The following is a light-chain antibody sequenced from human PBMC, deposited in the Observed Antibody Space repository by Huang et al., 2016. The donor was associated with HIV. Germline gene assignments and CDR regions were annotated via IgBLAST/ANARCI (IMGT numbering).Light chain of an antibody. CDR1: QSVSSY. V-gene: IGKV3-11*01. CDR3: QQRSNWPVT. Sequence: EIVLTQSPANLSLSPGERATLSCRASQSVSSYLAWYQQKPGQAPRLLMYDASNRASGIPARFSGSGSGTDFTLTISSLEPEDFAVYYCQQRSNWPVTFGPGTKVDIK. CDR2: DAS. J-gene: IGKJ3*01.